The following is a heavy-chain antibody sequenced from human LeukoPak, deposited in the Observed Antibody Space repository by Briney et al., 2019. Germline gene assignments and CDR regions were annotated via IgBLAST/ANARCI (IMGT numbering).Heavy chain of an antibody. D-gene: IGHD5-18*01. Sequence: GGSLRLSCPASGFTFSSYWMHWVRQAPGKGLVWVSRINSDGSSTSYADSVKGRFTISRDYAKNTLYLQMNSLRAEDTAVYYCARVGDTAMVYFDYWGQGALVTVSS. CDR1: GFTFSSYW. V-gene: IGHV3-74*01. CDR3: ARVGDTAMVYFDY. J-gene: IGHJ4*02. CDR2: INSDGSST.